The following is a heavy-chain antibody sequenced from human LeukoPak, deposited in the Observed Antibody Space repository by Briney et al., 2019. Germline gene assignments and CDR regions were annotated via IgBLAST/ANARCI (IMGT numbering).Heavy chain of an antibody. J-gene: IGHJ5*02. Sequence: PGGSLRLSCAASGFTFSSYAMSWVRQAPGEGLEWVSAISGSGGSALYADSVKGRFTISRDNSKNTLYLQMNSLRAEDTAVYYCAKSRYCSSTSCYRGWFDPWGQGTLVTVSS. CDR3: AKSRYCSSTSCYRGWFDP. V-gene: IGHV3-23*01. D-gene: IGHD2-2*01. CDR1: GFTFSSYA. CDR2: ISGSGGSA.